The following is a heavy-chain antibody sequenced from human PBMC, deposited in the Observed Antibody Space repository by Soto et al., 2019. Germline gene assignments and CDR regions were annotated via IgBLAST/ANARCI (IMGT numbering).Heavy chain of an antibody. J-gene: IGHJ4*02. CDR1: GGSISSGGYY. Sequence: TLSLTCTVSGGSISSGGYYWSWIRQHPGKGLEWIGYIYYSGSTYYNPSLKSRVTISVDTSKNQFSLKLSSVTAADTAVYYCARVLYSGYDYAAAIFDYWGQGTLVTVSS. V-gene: IGHV4-31*03. CDR3: ARVLYSGYDYAAAIFDY. D-gene: IGHD5-12*01. CDR2: IYYSGST.